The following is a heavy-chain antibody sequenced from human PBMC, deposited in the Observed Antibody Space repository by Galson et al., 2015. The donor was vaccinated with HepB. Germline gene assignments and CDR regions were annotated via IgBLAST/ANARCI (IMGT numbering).Heavy chain of an antibody. D-gene: IGHD2-2*01. CDR2: ISGRGTGT. Sequence: SLRLSCAASGFTFSSYAMSWVRQAPGKGLEWVSAISGRGTGTLYADSVKGRFTISRDNSKNTLSLQMNSLRSEDTAVYYCASGGGDQLTLTDAFDIWGQGTMVTVSS. V-gene: IGHV3-23*01. J-gene: IGHJ3*02. CDR3: ASGGGDQLTLTDAFDI. CDR1: GFTFSSYA.